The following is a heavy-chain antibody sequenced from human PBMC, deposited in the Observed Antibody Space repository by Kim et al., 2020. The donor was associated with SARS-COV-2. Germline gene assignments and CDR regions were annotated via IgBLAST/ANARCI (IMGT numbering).Heavy chain of an antibody. V-gene: IGHV3-23*01. CDR3: AKNDYGDYGWFDP. J-gene: IGHJ5*02. D-gene: IGHD4-17*01. Sequence: YADAVKGRFTISRDNSKNTLYLQMNSLRAEDTAVYYCAKNDYGDYGWFDPWGQGTLVTVSS.